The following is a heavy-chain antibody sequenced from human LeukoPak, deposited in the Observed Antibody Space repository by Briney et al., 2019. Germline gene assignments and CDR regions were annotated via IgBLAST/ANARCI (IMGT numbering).Heavy chain of an antibody. CDR2: ITSSGGTS. V-gene: IGHV3-23*01. CDR3: AEIGSGNKFEF. CDR1: GFTFSDCD. Sequence: PGGSLRLSCLASGFTFSDCDMSWVRLSPGKGPEWVSAITSSGGTSFYADSVKGRFTISRDNSKSTMYLQMSGLRADDTAVYYCAEIGSGNKFEFWGQGTLVTVSS. D-gene: IGHD3-3*01. J-gene: IGHJ4*02.